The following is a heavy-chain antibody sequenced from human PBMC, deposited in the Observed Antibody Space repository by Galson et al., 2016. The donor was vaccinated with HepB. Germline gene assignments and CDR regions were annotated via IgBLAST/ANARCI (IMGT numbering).Heavy chain of an antibody. CDR1: GFTFKSYP. V-gene: IGHV3-23*01. Sequence: LRLSCAASGFTFKSYPMSWVRQAPGKGLEWVAGISSNGDSTHYADSVTGRFTISRDISRRVLYLQMNSLRAEDTAVYYLTKNVWGNVDFYYSDLWGQGTLVIVSS. CDR2: ISSNGDST. D-gene: IGHD3-9*01. J-gene: IGHJ4*02. CDR3: TKNVWGNVDFYYSDL.